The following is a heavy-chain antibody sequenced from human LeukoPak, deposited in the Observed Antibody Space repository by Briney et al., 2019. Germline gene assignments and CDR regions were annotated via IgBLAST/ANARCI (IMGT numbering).Heavy chain of an antibody. CDR3: ARVVGWGWFDP. CDR1: GFTFSSYA. Sequence: GGSLRLSCAASGFTFSSYAMGWVRQTPEKVLEYVSHITETYNIYYADSVKGRFTISRDDAQKSLYLQMNNLRADDTAVYYCARVVGWGWFDPWGQGTLVTVSS. J-gene: IGHJ5*02. CDR2: ITETYNI. D-gene: IGHD1-26*01. V-gene: IGHV3-21*05.